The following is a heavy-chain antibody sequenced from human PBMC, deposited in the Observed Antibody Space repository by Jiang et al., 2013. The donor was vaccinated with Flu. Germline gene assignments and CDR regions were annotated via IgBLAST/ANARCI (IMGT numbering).Heavy chain of an antibody. CDR1: GFTFSSYW. D-gene: IGHD2-2*01. CDR2: INSDGSST. J-gene: IGHJ5*02. Sequence: VESGGGLVQPGGSLRLSCAASGFTFSSYWMHWVRQAPGKGLVWVSRINSDGSSTSYADSVKGRFTISRDNAKNTLYLQMNSLRAEDTAVYYCARDSGYCSSTSCYGGPGWFDPWGQGTLVTVSS. V-gene: IGHV3-74*01. CDR3: ARDSGYCSSTSCYGGPGWFDP.